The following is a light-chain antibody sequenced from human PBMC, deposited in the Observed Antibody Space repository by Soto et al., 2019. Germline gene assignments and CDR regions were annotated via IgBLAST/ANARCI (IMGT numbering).Light chain of an antibody. CDR1: QSVSSN. Sequence: EIVMTQSPATLSVSPGERATLSCRASQSVSSNLAWYQQKPGQAPRLLIYGESTRGTGIPARFSGSGSGTEFTLTISSLQSEDFAVYYCQQYNNWRPITFGQGTRLEIK. V-gene: IGKV3-15*01. CDR2: GES. CDR3: QQYNNWRPIT. J-gene: IGKJ5*01.